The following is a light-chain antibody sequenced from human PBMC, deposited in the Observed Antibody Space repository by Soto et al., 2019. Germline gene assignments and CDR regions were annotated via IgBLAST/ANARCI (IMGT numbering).Light chain of an antibody. V-gene: IGKV1-9*01. Sequence: IQLTQSPSSLSASVGDRVTITCRASQGISSYLAWYQQKPGKAPKLLIYAASTLQSGVPSRFSGSGSGTDFTLTISSLQPDDFATYYCQQYNSYPITFGQGTRLEI. CDR2: AAS. CDR3: QQYNSYPIT. CDR1: QGISSY. J-gene: IGKJ5*01.